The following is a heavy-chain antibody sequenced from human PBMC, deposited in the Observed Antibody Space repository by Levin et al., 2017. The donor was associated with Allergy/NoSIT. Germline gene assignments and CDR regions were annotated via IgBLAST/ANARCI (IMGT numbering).Heavy chain of an antibody. D-gene: IGHD3-22*01. V-gene: IGHV4-39*02. CDR1: GASISSSSYY. J-gene: IGHJ4*02. CDR3: ARTGEAYYDTPLDY. Sequence: PSETLSLTCTVSGASISSSSYYWGWIRQPPGKGLEWIGTFYYGGSTYSNPSLKSRVTVFVDASKNHFSLKLTSVTAAATAVYYCARTGEAYYDTPLDYWGQGTLVTVSS. CDR2: FYYGGST.